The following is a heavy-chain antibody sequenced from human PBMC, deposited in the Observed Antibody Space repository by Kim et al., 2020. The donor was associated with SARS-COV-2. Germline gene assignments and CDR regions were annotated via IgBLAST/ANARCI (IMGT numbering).Heavy chain of an antibody. CDR2: ISSSSSYT. Sequence: GGSLRLSCAASGFTFSDYYMSWIRQAPGKGLEWVSYISSSSSYTNYADSVKGRFTISRDNAKNSLYLQMNSLRAEDTAVYYCARPFGHSGIAFDIWGQGTMVTVSS. J-gene: IGHJ3*02. D-gene: IGHD3-10*01. CDR3: ARPFGHSGIAFDI. V-gene: IGHV3-11*06. CDR1: GFTFSDYY.